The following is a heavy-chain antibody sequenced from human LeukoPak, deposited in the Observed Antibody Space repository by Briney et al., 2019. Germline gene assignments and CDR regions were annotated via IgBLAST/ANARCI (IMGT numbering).Heavy chain of an antibody. CDR1: GFSLSTRRAA. CDR3: AHRVYDCSGGSGYQEPFDF. V-gene: IGHV2-5*02. J-gene: IGHJ4*02. Sequence: SGPTLVNPTQTLTLTCTFSGFSLSTRRAAVGWTRQPPGKALEWLALLYWDDDKRYSPSLKTRLTITKDTSKNQVVLTMTNMDPVDTATYYCAHRVYDCSGGSGYQEPFDFWGQGTLVTVSS. D-gene: IGHD2-15*01. CDR2: LYWDDDK.